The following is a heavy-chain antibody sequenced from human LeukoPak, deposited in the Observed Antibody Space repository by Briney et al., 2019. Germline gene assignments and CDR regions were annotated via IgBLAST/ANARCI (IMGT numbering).Heavy chain of an antibody. CDR2: IFASGST. CDR3: ARGYCVATTCYPPAPDY. J-gene: IGHJ4*02. V-gene: IGHV4-61*09. D-gene: IGHD2-2*01. CDR1: GDSISSGNY. Sequence: SETLSLTCTVAGDSISSGNYWGWIRQPAGKGLEWIGHIFASGSTTYNPSLKSRVTISVDTSKNQCSLKLTSVTAADTDMYYCARGYCVATTCYPPAPDYWGQGTLVTVSS.